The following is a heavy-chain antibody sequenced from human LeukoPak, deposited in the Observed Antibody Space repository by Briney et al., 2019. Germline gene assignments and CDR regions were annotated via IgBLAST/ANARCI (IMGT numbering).Heavy chain of an antibody. Sequence: GGSLRLSCAASGFTFSSYWMSWVRQAPGKGLEWVANIKQDGSEKYYVDSVKGRFTISRDNAKNSLYLQMNSLRAEDTAVYYCATDPYSSSFRYYYYMDVWGKGTTVTISS. CDR3: ATDPYSSSFRYYYYMDV. D-gene: IGHD6-13*01. V-gene: IGHV3-7*01. CDR2: IKQDGSEK. J-gene: IGHJ6*03. CDR1: GFTFSSYW.